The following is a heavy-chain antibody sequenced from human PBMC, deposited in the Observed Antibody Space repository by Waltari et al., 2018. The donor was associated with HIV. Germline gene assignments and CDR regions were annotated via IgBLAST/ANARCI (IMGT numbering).Heavy chain of an antibody. V-gene: IGHV4-34*01. CDR2: INHSGST. Sequence: QVQLQQWGAGLLKPSETLSLTCAVYGGSFSGYYWSWIRQPPGKGLEWIGEINHSGSTNYNPSLKSRVTISVDTSKNQFSLKLSSVTAADTAVYYCARGGTLTYYYDSSGYYWWGQGTLVTVS. D-gene: IGHD3-22*01. CDR1: GGSFSGYY. J-gene: IGHJ4*02. CDR3: ARGGTLTYYYDSSGYYW.